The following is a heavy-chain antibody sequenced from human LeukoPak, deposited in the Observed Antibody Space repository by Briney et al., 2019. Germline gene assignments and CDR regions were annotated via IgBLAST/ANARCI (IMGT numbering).Heavy chain of an antibody. V-gene: IGHV4-34*01. CDR1: GGSFCGYY. J-gene: IGHJ5*02. Sequence: KPSETLSLTCAVYGGSFCGYYWSWIRQPPGKGLEWIGEINHSGSTNCNPSLKSRVTISVDTSKNQFSLKLSSVTAADTAVYYCARSGGAYSSSWYDDWVDPWGQGTLVTVSS. D-gene: IGHD6-13*01. CDR3: ARSGGAYSSSWYDDWVDP. CDR2: INHSGST.